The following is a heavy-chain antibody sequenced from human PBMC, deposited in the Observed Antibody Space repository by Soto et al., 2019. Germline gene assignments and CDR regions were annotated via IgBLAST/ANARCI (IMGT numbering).Heavy chain of an antibody. CDR2: IYYSGST. Sequence: SETLSLTCTVSGGSISSYYWSWIRQTPGKGLEWIGYIYYSGSTNYNPSLKSRVTISVDTSKNQFSLKLSSVTAADTAVYYCAREEYYGSGSYGMDVWGQGTTVTVSS. V-gene: IGHV4-59*01. CDR1: GGSISSYY. J-gene: IGHJ6*02. CDR3: AREEYYGSGSYGMDV. D-gene: IGHD3-10*01.